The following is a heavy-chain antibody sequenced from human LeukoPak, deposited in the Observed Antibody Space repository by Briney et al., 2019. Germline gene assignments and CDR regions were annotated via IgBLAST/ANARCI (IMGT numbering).Heavy chain of an antibody. Sequence: SETLSLTCAVYGGSFNDYFWTWIRQPPAKGLEWIGEVYNGGSTNYKPSLKSRVIISVDTSKNQFSLRLSSVTAADTAVYYCARGRLGSVVFEGYYYFMDVWGKGTTVTVSS. D-gene: IGHD3-22*01. CDR1: GGSFNDYF. V-gene: IGHV4-34*01. J-gene: IGHJ6*03. CDR2: VYNGGST. CDR3: ARGRLGSVVFEGYYYFMDV.